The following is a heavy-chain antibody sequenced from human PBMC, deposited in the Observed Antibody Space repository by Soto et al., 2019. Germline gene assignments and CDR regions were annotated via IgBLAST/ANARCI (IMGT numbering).Heavy chain of an antibody. CDR3: AKDIQVAALGFGMDV. V-gene: IGHV3-9*01. CDR2: ISCIGGSI. Sequence: EVQLVESGGGLVQPGRSLRLSCAASGFTFDDYAMHWVRQAPGKGLEWVSGISCIGGSIGYADSVKGRFTISRDNAKNSLYLEINSLRAVDTGLYCCAKDIQVAALGFGMDVWGQGTTVTGSS. D-gene: IGHD2-15*01. J-gene: IGHJ6*02. CDR1: GFTFDDYA.